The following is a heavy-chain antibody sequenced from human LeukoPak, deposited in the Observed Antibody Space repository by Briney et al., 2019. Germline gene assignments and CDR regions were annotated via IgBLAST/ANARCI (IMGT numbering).Heavy chain of an antibody. CDR1: GYTFTGYY. D-gene: IGHD3-3*01. J-gene: IGHJ3*02. Sequence: ASVKVSCKASGYTFTGYYMHWVRQAPGQGLEWMGWINPNSGGTNYAQKFQGRVTMTRDTSTSTVYMELSSLRSEDTAVYYCAREDDFWSGYQEGPQGAFDIWGQGTMVTVSS. CDR3: AREDDFWSGYQEGPQGAFDI. V-gene: IGHV1-2*02. CDR2: INPNSGGT.